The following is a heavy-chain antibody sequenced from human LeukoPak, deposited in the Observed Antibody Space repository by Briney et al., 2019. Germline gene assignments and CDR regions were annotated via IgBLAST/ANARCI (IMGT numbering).Heavy chain of an antibody. Sequence: GGSLRLSCAASGFTFSSYAMSWVRQAPGKGLEWVSYISSSGSTIYYADSVKGRFTISRDNAKNSLYLQMNSLRAEDTAVYYCARDGWGLNTFDYWGQGTLVTVSS. D-gene: IGHD7-27*01. J-gene: IGHJ4*02. CDR3: ARDGWGLNTFDY. CDR2: ISSSGSTI. V-gene: IGHV3-48*04. CDR1: GFTFSSYA.